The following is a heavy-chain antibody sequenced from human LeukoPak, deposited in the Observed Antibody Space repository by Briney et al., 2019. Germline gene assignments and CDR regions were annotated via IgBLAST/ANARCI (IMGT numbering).Heavy chain of an antibody. J-gene: IGHJ4*02. V-gene: IGHV3-9*01. CDR3: AKAEGVDIVVVPAAITPFDY. D-gene: IGHD2-2*01. CDR1: GFTFDDYA. Sequence: GGSLRLSCAASGFTFDDYAMHWVRQAPGKGLEWVSGISWNSGSIGYADSVKGRFTISRDNAKNSLYLQMNSLRAEDTASYYCAKAEGVDIVVVPAAITPFDYWGQGTLVTVSS. CDR2: ISWNSGSI.